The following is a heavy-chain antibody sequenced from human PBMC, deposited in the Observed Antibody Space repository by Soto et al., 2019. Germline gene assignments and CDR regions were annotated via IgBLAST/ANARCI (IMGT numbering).Heavy chain of an antibody. CDR1: GFTFSNAW. V-gene: IGHV3-15*01. CDR2: IKSKTDGGTT. J-gene: IGHJ6*02. D-gene: IGHD4-4*01. CDR3: TTDPTVTTLGSLYYYYYYGMDV. Sequence: PGGSLRLSCAASGFTFSNAWMSWVRQAPGKGLEWVGRIKSKTDGGTTDYAAPVKGRFTISRDDSKNTLYLQMNSLKTEDTAVYYCTTDPTVTTLGSLYYYYYYGMDVWGQGTTVTVSS.